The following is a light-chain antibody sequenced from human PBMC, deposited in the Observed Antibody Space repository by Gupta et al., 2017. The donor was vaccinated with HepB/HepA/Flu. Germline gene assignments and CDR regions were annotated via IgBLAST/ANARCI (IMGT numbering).Light chain of an antibody. CDR2: WAS. V-gene: IGKV4-1*01. J-gene: IGKJ5*01. CDR3: QQDYSTPPIT. CDR1: QSVLYSSNNKNY. Sequence: DIVMTQSPDSLAVSLGERATINCKSSQSVLYSSNNKNYLAWYQQKPGQPPKLLIYWASTRESGVPDRCSGSGSGTDFTLTISSLQAEDVAVYYCQQDYSTPPITFGQGTRLEIK.